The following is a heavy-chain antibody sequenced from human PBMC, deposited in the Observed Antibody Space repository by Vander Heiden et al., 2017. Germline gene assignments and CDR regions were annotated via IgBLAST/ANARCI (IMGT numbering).Heavy chain of an antibody. D-gene: IGHD1-26*01. J-gene: IGHJ6*02. CDR3: AKGFDSGSYYYYYYGMDV. V-gene: IGHV3-43*01. Sequence: EVQLVESGGVVVQPGGSLRLSCAASGFTFADYPMHWVRQAPGKGLEWVSLISWDGGSTYYADSVKGRFTISRDNSKNSLYLQMNSLRTEDTALYYCAKGFDSGSYYYYYYGMDVWGQGTTVTVSS. CDR1: GFTFADYP. CDR2: ISWDGGST.